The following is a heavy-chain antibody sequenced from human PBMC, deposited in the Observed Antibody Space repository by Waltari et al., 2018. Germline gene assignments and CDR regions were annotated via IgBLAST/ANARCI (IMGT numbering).Heavy chain of an antibody. J-gene: IGHJ3*01. Sequence: QVQLQESGPGLVKPSGTLSLICSVSGGSVNSREWWTWVRQPPGKGLEWIGDVYHSGNTNYNPSLKSRVTISVDKTKNQFSLKLTSVTAADTAGYYCVRRGEGTMVYNDAFDFWGLGTKVTVSS. CDR2: VYHSGNT. V-gene: IGHV4-4*02. CDR1: GGSVNSREW. CDR3: VRRGEGTMVYNDAFDF. D-gene: IGHD3-10*01.